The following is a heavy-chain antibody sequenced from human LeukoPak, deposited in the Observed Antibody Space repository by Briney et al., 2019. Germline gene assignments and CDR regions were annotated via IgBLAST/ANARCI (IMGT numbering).Heavy chain of an antibody. CDR1: GGSFSGYY. CDR3: ARGPYGIIDY. D-gene: IGHD4-17*01. J-gene: IGHJ4*02. CDR2: INHSGST. V-gene: IGHV4-34*01. Sequence: SETLSLTCAVYGGSFSGYYWSWIRQPPGKGLEWIGEINHSGSTNYNPSLKSRVTISVDTSKNQFSLKLSSVTAADTAVYYCARGPYGIIDYWGQGTLVTVSS.